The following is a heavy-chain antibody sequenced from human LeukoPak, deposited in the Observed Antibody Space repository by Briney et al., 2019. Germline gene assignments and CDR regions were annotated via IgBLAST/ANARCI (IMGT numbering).Heavy chain of an antibody. D-gene: IGHD3-3*01. CDR1: GGSFSDYD. Sequence: SETLSLTCAVYGGSFSDYDWSWIRQPPGKGLEWIGEINQSGSTNCDPSLKSRVTISVDTSKNQFSLKLNSVTAAATAVYYCARRGSITSYMDVWGKGTTVTISS. CDR3: ARRGSITSYMDV. CDR2: INQSGST. J-gene: IGHJ6*03. V-gene: IGHV4-34*01.